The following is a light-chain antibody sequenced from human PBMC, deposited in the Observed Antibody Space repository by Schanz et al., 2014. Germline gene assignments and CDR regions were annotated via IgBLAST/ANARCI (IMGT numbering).Light chain of an antibody. Sequence: EIVLTQSPGTLSLSPGERATLSCRASQSVSSSNLAWYQQKPGQPPRLLIYGASSRATGIPDRFSGSGSGTDFTLTISRLEPEDFAVYYCQQYDRARYTFGQGTKLAIK. CDR3: QQYDRARYT. V-gene: IGKV3-20*01. CDR2: GAS. J-gene: IGKJ2*01. CDR1: QSVSSSN.